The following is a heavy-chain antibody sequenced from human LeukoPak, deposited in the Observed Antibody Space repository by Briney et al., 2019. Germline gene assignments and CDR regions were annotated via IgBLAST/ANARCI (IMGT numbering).Heavy chain of an antibody. V-gene: IGHV1-8*01. CDR3: ARRHGGCSDGSCYYPDY. CDR1: GYTFTSYD. D-gene: IGHD2-15*01. J-gene: IGHJ4*02. Sequence: GASVKVSCKASGYTFTSYDINWVRQATGQGLEWMGWMNPNSGNTGYAQKFQGRVTMTRNSSITTAYMELSSLRSEDTAVYCCARRHGGCSDGSCYYPDYWGQGTLVTVSS. CDR2: MNPNSGNT.